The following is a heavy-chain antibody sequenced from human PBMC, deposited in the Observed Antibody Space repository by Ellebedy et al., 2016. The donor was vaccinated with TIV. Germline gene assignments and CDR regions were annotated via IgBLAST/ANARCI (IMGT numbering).Heavy chain of an antibody. J-gene: IGHJ4*02. Sequence: SGPTLVXPTQTLTLTCTFSGFSLSTSGVGVGWIRQPPGKALEWLALIYWDDDKRYSPSLKSRLTITKDTSKNQVVLTMTNMDPVDTATYYCAHSEAGPYCSGGSCYASPVYWGQGTLVTVSS. D-gene: IGHD2-15*01. CDR3: AHSEAGPYCSGGSCYASPVY. V-gene: IGHV2-5*02. CDR2: IYWDDDK. CDR1: GFSLSTSGVG.